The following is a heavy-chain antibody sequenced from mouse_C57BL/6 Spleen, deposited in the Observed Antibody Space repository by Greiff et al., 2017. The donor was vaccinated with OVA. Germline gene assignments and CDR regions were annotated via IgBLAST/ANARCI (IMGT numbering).Heavy chain of an antibody. CDR1: GYAFSSYW. D-gene: IGHD2-5*01. CDR3: ARDYSNYYAMDY. V-gene: IGHV1-80*01. J-gene: IGHJ4*01. CDR2: IYPGDGDT. Sequence: VQRVESGAELVKPGASVKISCKASGYAFSSYWMNWVKQRPGKGLEWIGQIYPGDGDTNYNGKFKGKATLTADKSSSTAYMQLSSLTSEDSAVYFCARDYSNYYAMDYWGQGTSVTVSS.